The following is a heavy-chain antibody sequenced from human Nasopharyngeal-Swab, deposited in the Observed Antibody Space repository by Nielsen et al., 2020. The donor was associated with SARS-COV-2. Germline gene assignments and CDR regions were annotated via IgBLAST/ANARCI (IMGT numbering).Heavy chain of an antibody. J-gene: IGHJ3*01. Sequence: SLKISCAASGLTFDDYAIHWVRQAPGRGLEWVSGISWDSGNIGYADSVKGRFTISRDNAKNSLYLQMNSLRAEDTALYYCVKDNLLRAFDLWGQGTMVTVSS. V-gene: IGHV3-9*01. CDR1: GLTFDDYA. D-gene: IGHD2-15*01. CDR3: VKDNLLRAFDL. CDR2: ISWDSGNI.